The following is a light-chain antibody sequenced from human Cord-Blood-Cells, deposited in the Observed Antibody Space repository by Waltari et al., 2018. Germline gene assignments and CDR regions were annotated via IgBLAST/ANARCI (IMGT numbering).Light chain of an antibody. V-gene: IGKV1-5*03. Sequence: DIQMTQSPSTLSASVGDRVTITCRASQSISSWLAWYQQQPGKAPKLLIYKASSLESGVPSRFSGSGSGTEFTLTISSLQPDDFATYYCQQYNSYSFTFGPGTKVDIK. CDR3: QQYNSYSFT. CDR2: KAS. J-gene: IGKJ3*01. CDR1: QSISSW.